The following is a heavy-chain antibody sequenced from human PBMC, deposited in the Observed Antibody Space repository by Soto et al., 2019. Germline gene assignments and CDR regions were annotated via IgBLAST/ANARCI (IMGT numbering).Heavy chain of an antibody. Sequence: SETLSLTCTVSGGSINSGDYYWAWVRQPPGKGLEWIGNIFHSGSTYYTPSLQSRVTISLDTSKNHFSLKLSSVTPADTAVYYCARDRYYGSGTYYNFYSGMDVWGQGTTVTVSS. CDR2: IFHSGST. V-gene: IGHV4-30-4*01. CDR1: GGSINSGDYY. D-gene: IGHD3-10*01. J-gene: IGHJ6*02. CDR3: ARDRYYGSGTYYNFYSGMDV.